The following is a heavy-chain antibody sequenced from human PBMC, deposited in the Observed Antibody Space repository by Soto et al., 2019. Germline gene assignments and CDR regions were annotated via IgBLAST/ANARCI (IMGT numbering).Heavy chain of an antibody. Sequence: GGSLRLSCAASGFSFTTYAMHWVRQAPGKGLEWVAVISDDGSIKYYADSVKGRFTISRDNSKNTFYLQMNSLRGDDTALYYCARAIEAAMDPCDYWGQGALVTVSS. J-gene: IGHJ4*02. D-gene: IGHD5-18*01. CDR1: GFSFTTYA. V-gene: IGHV3-30-3*01. CDR3: ARAIEAAMDPCDY. CDR2: ISDDGSIK.